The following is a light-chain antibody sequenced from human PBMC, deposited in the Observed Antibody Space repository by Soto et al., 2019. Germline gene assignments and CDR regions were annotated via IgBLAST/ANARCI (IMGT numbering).Light chain of an antibody. CDR3: QQANSYPLT. Sequence: QMQQSPSSVSASVGDRVTVTCRASQGISSRLAWYQQKPGKAPNLLIYAASNLQSGVPSRFSGSGSETDVNLTIGSLQPEDFATYYCQQANSYPLTFGGGNKVEIK. CDR2: AAS. V-gene: IGKV1-12*01. CDR1: QGISSR. J-gene: IGKJ4*01.